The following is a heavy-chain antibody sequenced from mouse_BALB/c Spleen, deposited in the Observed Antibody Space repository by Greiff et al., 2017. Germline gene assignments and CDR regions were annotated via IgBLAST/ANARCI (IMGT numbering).Heavy chain of an antibody. Sequence: DVKLVESGGGLVKPGGSLKLSCAASGFTFSDYYMYWVRQTPEKRLEWVATISDGGSYTYYPDSVKGRFTISRDNAKNNLYLQMSSLKSEDTAMYYCARDGSYSAYWGQGTLVTVSA. J-gene: IGHJ3*01. D-gene: IGHD2-10*01. V-gene: IGHV5-4*02. CDR1: GFTFSDYY. CDR3: ARDGSYSAY. CDR2: ISDGGSYT.